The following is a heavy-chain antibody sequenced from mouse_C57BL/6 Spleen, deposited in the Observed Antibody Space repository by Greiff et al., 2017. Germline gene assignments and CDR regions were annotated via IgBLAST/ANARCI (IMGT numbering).Heavy chain of an antibody. CDR3: ANDGYYAWFAY. D-gene: IGHD2-3*01. V-gene: IGHV5-17*01. CDR2: ISSGSSTI. J-gene: IGHJ3*01. Sequence: EVQRVESGGGLVKPGGSLKLSCAASGFTLSDFGMHWVRQAPETGLEWVAYISSGSSTIYYADTVKGRFTISRDNAKNTLFLQMTSLRSEDTAMYYCANDGYYAWFAYWGQGTLVTVSA. CDR1: GFTLSDFG.